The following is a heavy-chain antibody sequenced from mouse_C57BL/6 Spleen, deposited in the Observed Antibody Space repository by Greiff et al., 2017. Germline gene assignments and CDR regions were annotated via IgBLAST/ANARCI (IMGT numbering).Heavy chain of an antibody. D-gene: IGHD1-1*01. V-gene: IGHV5-17*01. Sequence: EVKVVESGGGLVKPGGSLKLSCAASGFTFSDYGMHWVRQAPEKGLEWVAYISSGSSTIYYADTVKGRFTISRDNAKNTLFLQMTSLRSEDTAMYYCARYGSSDYAMDYWGQGTSVTVSS. CDR3: ARYGSSDYAMDY. CDR2: ISSGSSTI. CDR1: GFTFSDYG. J-gene: IGHJ4*01.